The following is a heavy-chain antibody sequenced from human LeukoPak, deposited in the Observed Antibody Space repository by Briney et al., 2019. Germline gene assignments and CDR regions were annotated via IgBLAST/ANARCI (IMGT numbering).Heavy chain of an antibody. CDR1: GGSFSPYY. CDR2: INHSGST. D-gene: IGHD2-21*02. V-gene: IGHV4-34*01. J-gene: IGHJ4*02. Sequence: ETLSLTCAVYGGSFSPYYWSWIRQPPGKGLEWIGEINHSGSTNYNPSLKSRVTISVDTSKNQFSLRLSSVTAADTAVYYCARGGFYCGGDCYVDYWGQGTLVTVSS. CDR3: ARGGFYCGGDCYVDY.